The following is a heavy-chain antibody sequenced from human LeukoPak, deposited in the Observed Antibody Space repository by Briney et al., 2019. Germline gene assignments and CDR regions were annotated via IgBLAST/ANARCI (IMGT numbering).Heavy chain of an antibody. CDR2: ISGSGGST. CDR3: AKDMDIGYCSGGSCYSAARSAFDI. CDR1: GFTFSSYA. D-gene: IGHD2-15*01. Sequence: GGSLRLSCAASGFTFSSYAMSWVRQAPGKGLEWVSAISGSGGSTYYADSVKGRFTISRDNSKNTLCLQMNCLRAEDTAVYYCAKDMDIGYCSGGSCYSAARSAFDIWGQGTMVTVSS. J-gene: IGHJ3*02. V-gene: IGHV3-23*01.